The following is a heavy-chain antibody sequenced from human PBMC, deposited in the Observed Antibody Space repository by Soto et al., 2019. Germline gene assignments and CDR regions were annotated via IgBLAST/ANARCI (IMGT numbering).Heavy chain of an antibody. Sequence: EVQLVDSGGGLVQPGGSLRLSCAASGFTFSHHWMNWVRQAPGKGLEGVANIKEDGSEKFYVDSVKGRFTISRDNGKNSLYLQMNNLTADDTAVYYCARGSSGYGLMWFGEFLSSFDYWGQGTLVTVSS. CDR2: IKEDGSEK. J-gene: IGHJ4*02. D-gene: IGHD3-10*01. CDR1: GFTFSHHW. V-gene: IGHV3-7*01. CDR3: ARGSSGYGLMWFGEFLSSFDY.